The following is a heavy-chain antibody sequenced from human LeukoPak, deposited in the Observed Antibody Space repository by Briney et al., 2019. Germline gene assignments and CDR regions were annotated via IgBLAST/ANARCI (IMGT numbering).Heavy chain of an antibody. Sequence: GASVKVSCKASGYTFTGYYMHWVRQAPGQGLEWMGWINPNSGGTNYAQKFQGRVTMTRDTSISTARMELSRLRSDDTAVYYCASTTSGYGSGSYRIDYWGQGTLVTVSS. CDR1: GYTFTGYY. CDR3: ASTTSGYGSGSYRIDY. J-gene: IGHJ4*02. D-gene: IGHD3-10*01. V-gene: IGHV1-2*02. CDR2: INPNSGGT.